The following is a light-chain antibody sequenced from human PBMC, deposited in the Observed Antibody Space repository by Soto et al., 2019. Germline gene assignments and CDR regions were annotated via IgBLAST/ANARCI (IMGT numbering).Light chain of an antibody. V-gene: IGKV1-5*03. Sequence: DIQMTHSPSTLSASVGDRVTITCRASQRLSGWLAWYQQKPGKAPKLLIYKASTLESGVPSRFSGSGSETEFTLTISSLQPDDSATYYCLQYNSLYTFGRGTKVDIK. CDR3: LQYNSLYT. CDR1: QRLSGW. J-gene: IGKJ2*01. CDR2: KAS.